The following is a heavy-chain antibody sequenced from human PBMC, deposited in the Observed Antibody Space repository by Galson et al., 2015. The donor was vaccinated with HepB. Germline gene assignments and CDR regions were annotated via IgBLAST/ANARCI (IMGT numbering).Heavy chain of an antibody. Sequence: SLRLSCAGSGFVSSNFGMHWVRQAPGKGLEWVALISFDGRNKYYADSVKGRFTISRDTSKNTLYLQMGSLRAEDTAVYYCAREGMAGTLDYWGQGTLITVSS. CDR3: AREGMAGTLDY. J-gene: IGHJ4*02. CDR2: ISFDGRNK. D-gene: IGHD6-19*01. V-gene: IGHV3-30*03. CDR1: GFVSSNFG.